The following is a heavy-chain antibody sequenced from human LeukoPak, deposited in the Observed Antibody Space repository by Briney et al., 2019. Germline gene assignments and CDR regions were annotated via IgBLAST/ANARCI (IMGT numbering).Heavy chain of an antibody. V-gene: IGHV6-1*01. D-gene: IGHD6-19*01. CDR3: AREAGSRNKSPNYFDY. Sequence: SQTPSLTCAISGDSVSSNSAAWNWIRQSPSRGLEWLGRTYYRSKWYNDYAVSVKSRITINPDTSKNQFSLQLNSVTPEDTAVYYCAREAGSRNKSPNYFDYWGQGTLVTVSS. J-gene: IGHJ4*02. CDR2: TYYRSKWYN. CDR1: GDSVSSNSAA.